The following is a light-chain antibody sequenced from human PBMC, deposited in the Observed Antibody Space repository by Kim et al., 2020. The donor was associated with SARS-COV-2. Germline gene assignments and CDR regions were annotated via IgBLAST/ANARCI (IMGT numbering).Light chain of an antibody. J-gene: IGKJ2*01. CDR3: QQYNNWPPYT. V-gene: IGKV3-15*01. CDR2: GAS. Sequence: VSPGERATLSCRARQSVTTNVAWYQQKPGQAPRLLIYGASTRATGIPARFSGSGSGTEFTLTISSLQSEDSAVYYCQQYNNWPPYTFGQGTKLEI. CDR1: QSVTTN.